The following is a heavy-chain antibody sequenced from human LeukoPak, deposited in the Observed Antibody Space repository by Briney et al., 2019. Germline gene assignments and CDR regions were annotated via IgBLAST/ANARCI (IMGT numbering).Heavy chain of an antibody. J-gene: IGHJ3*02. CDR1: GGSISTYY. CDR3: ARSLLLWFGELPNAFDI. D-gene: IGHD3-10*01. V-gene: IGHV4-59*08. CDR2: IYYSGST. Sequence: SETLSLTCTVSGGSISTYYWSWIRQPPGKGLEWIGYIYYSGSTNYNPSLKSRVTISVDTSKNQFSLKLNSVTAADTAVYYCARSLLLWFGELPNAFDIWGQGTMVTVSS.